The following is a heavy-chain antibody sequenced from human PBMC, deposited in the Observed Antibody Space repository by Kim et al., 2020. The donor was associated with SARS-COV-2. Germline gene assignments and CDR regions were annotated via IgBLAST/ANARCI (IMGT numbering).Heavy chain of an antibody. D-gene: IGHD3-16*01. CDR3: TIDLGY. CDR2: IKNKADGGTT. CDR1: GFSFANAW. V-gene: IGHV3-15*01. Sequence: GGSLRLSCAASGFSFANAWMAWVRQAPGKGLEWVGRIKNKADGGTTYYAAPVKGRFTISRDDSRNMLYLQMNSLKTEDTAVYYCTIDLGYWARGALVTVSS. J-gene: IGHJ4*02.